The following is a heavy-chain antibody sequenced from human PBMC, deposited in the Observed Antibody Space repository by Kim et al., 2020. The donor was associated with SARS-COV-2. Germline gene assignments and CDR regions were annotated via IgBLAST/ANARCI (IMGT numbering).Heavy chain of an antibody. J-gene: IGHJ4*02. D-gene: IGHD6-13*01. Sequence: NFAQKFQGRVARTRDTSISTAYMELTNLRSDDTAVYFCARELLGAAAGLDYWGQGTLVTVSS. V-gene: IGHV1-2*02. CDR3: ARELLGAAAGLDY.